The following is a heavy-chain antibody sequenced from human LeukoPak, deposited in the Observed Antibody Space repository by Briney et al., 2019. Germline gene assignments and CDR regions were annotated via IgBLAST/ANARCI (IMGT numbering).Heavy chain of an antibody. V-gene: IGHV4-4*07. D-gene: IGHD3-22*01. Sequence: SETLSLTCSVSGASITRYYWTWIRQPVGKGLEWFGRLYTNGTVNYNPSLRSRVTMSRDTSRNQLSLKLTSVTAADTAVYYCARLLGSSGYAGDWYFDLWGPGALVTVSS. CDR1: GASITRYY. CDR3: ARLLGSSGYAGDWYFDL. J-gene: IGHJ2*01. CDR2: LYTNGTV.